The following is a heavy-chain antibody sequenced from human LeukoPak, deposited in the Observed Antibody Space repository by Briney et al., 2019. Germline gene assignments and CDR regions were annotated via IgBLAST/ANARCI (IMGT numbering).Heavy chain of an antibody. D-gene: IGHD6-13*01. Sequence: SETLSLTCTVSGGSISSYYWSWIRQPPGKGLEWIGYIYYSGSTNFNPSLKSRVTISVDTSKNQFSLKLSSVTAADTAVYYCARGLMMAVAGRGEFHYWGQGTLVTVSS. CDR3: ARGLMMAVAGRGEFHY. CDR1: GGSISSYY. V-gene: IGHV4-59*01. CDR2: IYYSGST. J-gene: IGHJ4*02.